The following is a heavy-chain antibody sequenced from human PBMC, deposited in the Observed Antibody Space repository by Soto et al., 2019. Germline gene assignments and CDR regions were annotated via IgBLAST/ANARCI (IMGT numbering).Heavy chain of an antibody. D-gene: IGHD3-22*01. CDR3: ARGGDYYDSSGYWTSYGMDV. J-gene: IGHJ6*02. V-gene: IGHV3-13*01. Sequence: GGSLRLSCAASGFTFSSYDMHWVRQATGKGLEWVSAIGTAGDTYYPGSVKGRFTISRENAKNSLYLQMNSLRAGDTAVYYCARGGDYYDSSGYWTSYGMDVWGQGTTVTVSS. CDR2: IGTAGDT. CDR1: GFTFSSYD.